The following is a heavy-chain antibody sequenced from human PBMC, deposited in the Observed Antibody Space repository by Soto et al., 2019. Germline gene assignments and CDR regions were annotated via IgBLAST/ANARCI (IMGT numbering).Heavy chain of an antibody. Sequence: PSETLSLTCAVYGGSFSGYYWSWIRQPPGKGLEWIGEINHSGSTNYNPSLKSRVTISVDTSKNQFSLKLSSVTAADAAVYYCAGGLLVMDYYYGMDVWGQGTTVTVSS. J-gene: IGHJ6*02. V-gene: IGHV4-34*01. CDR2: INHSGST. D-gene: IGHD6-13*01. CDR3: AGGLLVMDYYYGMDV. CDR1: GGSFSGYY.